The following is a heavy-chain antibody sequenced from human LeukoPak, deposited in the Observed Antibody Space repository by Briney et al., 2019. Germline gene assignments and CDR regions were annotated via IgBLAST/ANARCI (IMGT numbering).Heavy chain of an antibody. V-gene: IGHV3-9*01. CDR1: GFTFDDYA. CDR3: AKKIFQGWGFYFDY. D-gene: IGHD2-21*01. Sequence: QTGRSLRLSCAASGFTFDDYAMHWVRQAPGKGLEWVSGISWNSGSIGYADSVKGRFTISRDNAKNSLYLQMNSLRAEDTAIYYCAKKIFQGWGFYFDYWGQGTLVTVSS. CDR2: ISWNSGSI. J-gene: IGHJ4*02.